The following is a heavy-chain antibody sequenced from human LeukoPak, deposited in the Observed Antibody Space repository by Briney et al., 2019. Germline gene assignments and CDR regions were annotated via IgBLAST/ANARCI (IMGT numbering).Heavy chain of an antibody. Sequence: PSQTLSLTCTVSGGSISSGSYYWCWIRQPAGKGLEWIGRIYTSGSTNYNPSLKSRVTISVDTSKNQFSLKLSSVTAADTAVYYCARDNGDYVVDYWGQGTLVTVSS. V-gene: IGHV4-61*02. CDR2: IYTSGST. D-gene: IGHD4-17*01. J-gene: IGHJ4*02. CDR3: ARDNGDYVVDY. CDR1: GGSISSGSYY.